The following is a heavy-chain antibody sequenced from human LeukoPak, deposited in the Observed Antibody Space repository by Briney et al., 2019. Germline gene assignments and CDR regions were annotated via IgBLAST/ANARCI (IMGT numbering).Heavy chain of an antibody. J-gene: IGHJ4*02. V-gene: IGHV3-33*01. Sequence: GGSLRLSCAASGFTFSSHGMHWVRQAPGKGLEWVAVIWYDGSNKYYEESVKGRFTISRDNSKNTLYLQMNSLRAEDTAEYYCARAPPGRDGYSEYWGQGTVVTVST. CDR1: GFTFSSHG. CDR2: IWYDGSNK. CDR3: ARAPPGRDGYSEY. D-gene: IGHD5-24*01.